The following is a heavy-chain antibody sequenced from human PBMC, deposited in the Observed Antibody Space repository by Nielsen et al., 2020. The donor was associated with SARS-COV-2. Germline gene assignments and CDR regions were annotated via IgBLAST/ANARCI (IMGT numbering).Heavy chain of an antibody. CDR2: VYSSGTT. J-gene: IGHJ3*02. Sequence: GKGLEWIGEVYSSGTTNSHPSLKSRVTISVDTSKNQFSLKLSSVTAADTAGYYCARMATVETYYYGSGSYLPRPRDAFDIWGQGTMVTVSS. D-gene: IGHD3-10*01. V-gene: IGHV4-59*13. CDR3: ARMATVETYYYGSGSYLPRPRDAFDI.